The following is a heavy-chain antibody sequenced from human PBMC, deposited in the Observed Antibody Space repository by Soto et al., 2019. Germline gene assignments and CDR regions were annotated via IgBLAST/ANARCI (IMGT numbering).Heavy chain of an antibody. CDR3: ARGRGSSYGSEY. J-gene: IGHJ4*02. D-gene: IGHD5-18*01. CDR2: MDYSGST. Sequence: QVQLQESGPGLVKPSETLSLTCSVSGGSIRSYFWSWIRQPPGKGLEWIGYMDYSGSTNYNPSLKSRVTMSADTSKNHFFLRLSSVTAADTAVYYCARGRGSSYGSEYWGQGTLVTVSS. CDR1: GGSIRSYF. V-gene: IGHV4-59*01.